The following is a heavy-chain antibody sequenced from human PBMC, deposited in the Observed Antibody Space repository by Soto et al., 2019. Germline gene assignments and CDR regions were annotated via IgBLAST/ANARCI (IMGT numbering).Heavy chain of an antibody. D-gene: IGHD2-15*01. Sequence: ASVKVSCKASGYTFTSYGISWVRQAPGQGLEWMGWISAYNGNTNYAQKLQGRVTMTTDTSTSTAYMELRSLRSDDTAVYYCARHLGSGGTCFSRYFDYWGRGTLVTVSS. CDR3: ARHLGSGGTCFSRYFDY. CDR2: ISAYNGNT. J-gene: IGHJ4*02. V-gene: IGHV1-18*01. CDR1: GYTFTSYG.